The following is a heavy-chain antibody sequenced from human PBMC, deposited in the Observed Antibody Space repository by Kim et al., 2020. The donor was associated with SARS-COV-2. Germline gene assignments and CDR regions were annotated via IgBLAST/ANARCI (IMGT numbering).Heavy chain of an antibody. V-gene: IGHV3-33*01. CDR2: IWSDGINK. Sequence: GGSLRLSCAASGFTLRTYGMHWVRQTPGRGLEWVAVIWSDGINKFYRDSVRGRFTFSRDDSRSTLYLQMNSLRVGDTAIYYCARERGPYDAFDVWGQGTMVTVSS. J-gene: IGHJ3*01. CDR3: ARERGPYDAFDV. CDR1: GFTLRTYG.